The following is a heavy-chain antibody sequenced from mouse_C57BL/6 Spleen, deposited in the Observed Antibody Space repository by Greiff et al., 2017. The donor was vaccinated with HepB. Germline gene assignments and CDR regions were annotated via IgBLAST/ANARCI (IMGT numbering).Heavy chain of an antibody. CDR1: GYTFTSYW. CDR2: IDPSDSYT. D-gene: IGHD1-1*01. J-gene: IGHJ1*03. CDR3: ARCHYGSHWYFDV. V-gene: IGHV1-50*01. Sequence: QVQLQQPGAELVKPGASVKLSCKASGYTFTSYWMQWVKQRPGQGLEWIGEIDPSDSYTNYNQKFKGKATLTVDTSSSTAYMQLSSLTSEDSAVYYCARCHYGSHWYFDVWGTGTTVTVSS.